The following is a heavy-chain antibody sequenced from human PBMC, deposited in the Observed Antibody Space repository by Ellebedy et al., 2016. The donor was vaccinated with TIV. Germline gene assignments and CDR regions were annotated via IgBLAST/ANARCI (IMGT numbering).Heavy chain of an antibody. CDR1: GFTYNTYA. J-gene: IGHJ3*02. CDR2: ISHDGSKT. Sequence: PGGSLRLSCAASGFTYNTYAMHWVRQAPGKGLAWVALISHDGSKTHYADSVKGRFTISRDNSKNTLYLQMNSLRAEDTAVYYCARDSSGYYYTVGAFDIWGQGTMVTVSS. CDR3: ARDSSGYYYTVGAFDI. V-gene: IGHV3-30*04. D-gene: IGHD3-22*01.